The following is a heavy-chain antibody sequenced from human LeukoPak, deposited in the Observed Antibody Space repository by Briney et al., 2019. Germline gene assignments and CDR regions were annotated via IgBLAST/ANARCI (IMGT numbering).Heavy chain of an antibody. CDR3: AKLTIFGVVIDDY. V-gene: IGHV3-30*18. J-gene: IGHJ4*02. CDR2: ISYDGSNK. CDR1: GFTFSSYG. Sequence: GGSLRLSCAASGFTFSSYGMHWVRQAPGKGLEWVAVISYDGSNKYYADSVKGRFAISRDNSKNTLYLQMNSLRAEDTAVYYCAKLTIFGVVIDDYWGQGTLVTVSS. D-gene: IGHD3-3*01.